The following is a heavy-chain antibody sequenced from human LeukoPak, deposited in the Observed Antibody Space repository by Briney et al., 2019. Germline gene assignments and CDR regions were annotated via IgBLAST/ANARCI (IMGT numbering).Heavy chain of an antibody. Sequence: PGRSLRLSCAASGFTVSTNYMSWVRQAPGKGLGWVSVIYSGGSTYYADSVEGRFTISRDNSKNTLYLQMNSLRAEDTAVYYCAGDPWAGKGIWGQGTMVTVSS. CDR2: IYSGGST. CDR1: GFTVSTNY. J-gene: IGHJ3*02. V-gene: IGHV3-53*01. D-gene: IGHD6-19*01. CDR3: AGDPWAGKGI.